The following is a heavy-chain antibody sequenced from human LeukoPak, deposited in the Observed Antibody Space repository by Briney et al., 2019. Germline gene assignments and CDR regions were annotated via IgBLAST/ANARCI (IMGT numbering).Heavy chain of an antibody. CDR2: ISSSSSTI. J-gene: IGHJ4*02. Sequence: GGSLRLSCAASGFTFSSYSMNWVRQAPGKGLGWVSYISSSSSTIYYADSVKGRFTISRDNAKNSLYLQMNSLRAEDTAVYYCARDSPNNRFDYWGQGTLVTVSS. CDR1: GFTFSSYS. D-gene: IGHD1-14*01. CDR3: ARDSPNNRFDY. V-gene: IGHV3-48*01.